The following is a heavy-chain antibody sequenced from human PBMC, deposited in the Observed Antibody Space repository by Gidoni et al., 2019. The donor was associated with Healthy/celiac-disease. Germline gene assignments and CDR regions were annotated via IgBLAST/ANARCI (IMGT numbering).Heavy chain of an antibody. CDR1: GFTFSSYA. V-gene: IGHV3-23*01. CDR2: ISGSGGST. CDR3: AKDPLVVVVYAMDGWFDP. Sequence: EVQLLESGGGLVQPGGSLRLSCAASGFTFSSYAMSWVRQAPGKGLEWVSAISGSGGSTYYADSVKGRFTISRDNSKNTLYLQMNSLRAEDTAVYYCAKDPLVVVVYAMDGWFDPWGQGTLVTVSS. J-gene: IGHJ5*02. D-gene: IGHD2-8*02.